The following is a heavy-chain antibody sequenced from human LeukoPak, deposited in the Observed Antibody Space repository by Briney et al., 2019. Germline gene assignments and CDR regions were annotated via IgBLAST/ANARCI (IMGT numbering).Heavy chain of an antibody. CDR2: ITGSGSGI. CDR3: AKWGDYDVLTGYYVSDY. Sequence: ASLRLSCAASGFTFSNYAMSWVRQAPGKGLEWVSAITGSGSGIYYADSMKSRFTISRDNSKNTLYLQINSPRAEDTAVYYCAKWGDYDVLTGYYVSDYWGQGTLVTVS. CDR1: GFTFSNYA. V-gene: IGHV3-23*01. D-gene: IGHD3-9*01. J-gene: IGHJ4*02.